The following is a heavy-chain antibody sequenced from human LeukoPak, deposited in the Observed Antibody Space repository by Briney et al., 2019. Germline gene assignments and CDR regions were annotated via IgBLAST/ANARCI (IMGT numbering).Heavy chain of an antibody. D-gene: IGHD3-10*01. J-gene: IGHJ4*02. CDR1: GYTFSNHY. Sequence: ESSVKVSCKASGYTFSNHYMHWVRQAPGQGLEWMGIINPSGGSTNYAQKFQGRVTMTRDTSTSTVYMELSSLRSDDTAVYYCARDMGYWGQGTLVTVSS. V-gene: IGHV1-46*01. CDR2: INPSGGST. CDR3: ARDMGY.